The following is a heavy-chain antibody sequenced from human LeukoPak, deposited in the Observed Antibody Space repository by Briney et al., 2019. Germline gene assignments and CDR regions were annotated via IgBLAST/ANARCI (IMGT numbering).Heavy chain of an antibody. CDR3: ARSGVVTSRYYMDV. V-gene: IGHV1-18*01. Sequence: ASVKVSCKASGYTFTSYGISWVRQAPGQGLEWMGWISAYNGNTNYAQKFQGRVTMTRDTSISTAYMELSRLRSDDTAVYYCARSGVVTSRYYMDVWGKGTTVTVSS. J-gene: IGHJ6*03. CDR1: GYTFTSYG. D-gene: IGHD3-3*01. CDR2: ISAYNGNT.